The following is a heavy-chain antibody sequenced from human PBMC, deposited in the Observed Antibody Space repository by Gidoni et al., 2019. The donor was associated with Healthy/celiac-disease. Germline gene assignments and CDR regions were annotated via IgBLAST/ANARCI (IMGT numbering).Heavy chain of an antibody. CDR3: ARAHRVTMVRGVKSWFDP. J-gene: IGHJ5*02. V-gene: IGHV3-11*05. D-gene: IGHD3-10*01. Sequence: QVQLVESGGGLVKPGGSLRLSCAASGFTFSAYSLSWIRQAPGKGLEWVSYISSSSSYTNYADSVKGRFTISRDNAKNSLYLQMNSLRAEDTAVYYCARAHRVTMVRGVKSWFDPWGQGTLVTVSS. CDR2: ISSSSSYT. CDR1: GFTFSAYS.